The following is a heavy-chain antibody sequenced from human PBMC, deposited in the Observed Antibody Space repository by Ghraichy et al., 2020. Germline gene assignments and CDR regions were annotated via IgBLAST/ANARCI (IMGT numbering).Heavy chain of an antibody. CDR3: ARGQLERPGSVWYFDL. V-gene: IGHV4-31*03. CDR1: GGSISSGGYY. Sequence: SETLSLTCTVSGGSISSGGYYWSWIRQHPGKGLEWIGYIYYSGSTYYNPSLKSRVTISVDTSKNQFSLKLSSVTAADTAVYYCARGQLERPGSVWYFDLWGRGTLVTVSS. CDR2: IYYSGST. D-gene: IGHD1-1*01. J-gene: IGHJ2*01.